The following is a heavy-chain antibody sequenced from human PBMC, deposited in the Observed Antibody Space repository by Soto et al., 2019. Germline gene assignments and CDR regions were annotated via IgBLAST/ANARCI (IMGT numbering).Heavy chain of an antibody. CDR2: IIPILGIA. V-gene: IGHV1-69*02. J-gene: IGHJ5*02. Sequence: SSVKVYCKASGCTFSSYTISWVRQAPGQGLEWMGRIIPILGIANYAQKFQGRVTITADKSTSTAYMELSSLRSEDTAVYYCGGVCGGVEHGIRGLVSVSAPRGHGT. CDR3: GGVCGGVEHGIRGLVSVSAP. D-gene: IGHD3-16*01. CDR1: GCTFSSYT.